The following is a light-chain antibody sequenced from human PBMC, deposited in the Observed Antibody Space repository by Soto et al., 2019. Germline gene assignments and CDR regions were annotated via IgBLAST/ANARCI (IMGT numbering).Light chain of an antibody. J-gene: IGLJ1*01. V-gene: IGLV2-14*01. CDR3: SSYTSSSPL. CDR1: SSDVGGYNY. CDR2: DVS. Sequence: QSALTQPASVSGSPGQSITISCTGTSSDVGGYNYVSWYQQHPGKAPKLMIYDVSNRPSGFSNRFSGSKSGNTASLTISGLQAEDEADYYCSSYTSSSPLFGTGTKVTVL.